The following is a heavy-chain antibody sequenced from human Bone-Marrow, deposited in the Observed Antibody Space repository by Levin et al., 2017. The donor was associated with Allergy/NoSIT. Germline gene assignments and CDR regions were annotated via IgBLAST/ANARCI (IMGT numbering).Heavy chain of an antibody. Sequence: TGGSLRLSCRTSGFSFSDHEFYWVRQAPGKGLEWISYISIGGGTRYYADSVRGRFTISRDNAQKSLTLQMSRLRADDTAVYYCARGGGRYTASNYLYAFDIWGQGTLVTVSP. CDR3: ARGGGRYTASNYLYAFDI. CDR1: GFSFSDHE. V-gene: IGHV3-48*03. D-gene: IGHD2-2*02. J-gene: IGHJ3*02. CDR2: ISIGGGTR.